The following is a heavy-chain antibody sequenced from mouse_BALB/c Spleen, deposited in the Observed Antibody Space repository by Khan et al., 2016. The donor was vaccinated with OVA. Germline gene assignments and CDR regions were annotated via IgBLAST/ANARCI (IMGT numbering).Heavy chain of an antibody. CDR1: GFNIKDYY. CDR2: IDPENGDT. Sequence: MQLQQPGAELVRPGALVKLSCKASGFNIKDYYMNWVKQRPEQGLEWIGWIDPENGDTIYDPKFQGKASITADTSSNTAYLHLSSLTSEDTAVYYCVRLGYGNYWFAYWGQGTLVTVSA. V-gene: IGHV14-1*02. J-gene: IGHJ3*01. CDR3: VRLGYGNYWFAY. D-gene: IGHD2-10*02.